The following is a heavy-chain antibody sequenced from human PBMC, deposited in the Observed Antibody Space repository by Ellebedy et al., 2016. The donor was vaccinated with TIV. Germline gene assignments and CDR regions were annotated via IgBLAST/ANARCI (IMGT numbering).Heavy chain of an antibody. D-gene: IGHD2/OR15-2a*01. CDR3: AKETFPYGIGEYCYGMDV. Sequence: GGSLRLSCAASGFTFNTYAMSWVRQAPGKGLEWVSVISGSGGSTYYADSVKGRFTISRDNSKNTLHLQMNSLRVEDTAVYYCAKETFPYGIGEYCYGMDVWGQGTTVTVSS. CDR1: GFTFNTYA. V-gene: IGHV3-23*01. J-gene: IGHJ6*02. CDR2: ISGSGGST.